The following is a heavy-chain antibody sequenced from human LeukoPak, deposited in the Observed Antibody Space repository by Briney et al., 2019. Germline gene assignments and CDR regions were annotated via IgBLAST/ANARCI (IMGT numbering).Heavy chain of an antibody. Sequence: GASVKVSCKASGYTFTSYGISWVRQAPGQGLEWMGWISTYNGNTNYAQKLQGRVTMTTDTSTSTAYMELRSLRSDDTAVYYCARASPRGSYYFNGMDVWGQGTTVTVSS. CDR3: ARASPRGSYYFNGMDV. CDR1: GYTFTSYG. J-gene: IGHJ6*02. CDR2: ISTYNGNT. D-gene: IGHD3-16*01. V-gene: IGHV1-18*01.